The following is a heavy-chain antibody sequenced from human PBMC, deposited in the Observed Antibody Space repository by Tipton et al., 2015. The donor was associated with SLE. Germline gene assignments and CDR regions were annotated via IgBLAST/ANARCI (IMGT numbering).Heavy chain of an antibody. J-gene: IGHJ5*02. CDR1: GGSISSYY. CDR3: ARGGPSSKWLDP. Sequence: TLSLTCTVSGGSISSYYWSWIRQPAGKGLEWIGRIYSSGTTNYYPSLKSRVTISVDTSKNQFSLKLSSVTAADTAVYYCARGGPSSKWLDPWGRGTQVTVSS. V-gene: IGHV4-4*07. D-gene: IGHD6-6*01. CDR2: IYSSGTT.